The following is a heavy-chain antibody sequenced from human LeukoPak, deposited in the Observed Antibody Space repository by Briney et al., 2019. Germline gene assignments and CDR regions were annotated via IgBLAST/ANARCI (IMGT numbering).Heavy chain of an antibody. V-gene: IGHV4-38-2*02. Sequence: SETLSLTCTVSGYSISSGYYWGWIRQPPGKGLEWVATISHSGSTYYNPSLKSRVTISLDTSKNQFSLKLSSVTAADTAVYYCARDYSSGLLTATDYFDFWGQGTLVTVSS. CDR3: ARDYSSGLLTATDYFDF. CDR1: GYSISSGYY. CDR2: ISHSGST. J-gene: IGHJ4*02. D-gene: IGHD2-21*02.